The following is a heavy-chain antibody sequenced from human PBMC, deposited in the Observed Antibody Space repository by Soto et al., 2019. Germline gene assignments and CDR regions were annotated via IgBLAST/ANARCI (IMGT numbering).Heavy chain of an antibody. J-gene: IGHJ6*01. CDR2: ISASGGTK. V-gene: IGHV3-23*01. D-gene: IGHD2-21*01. CDR3: AKDVGVSGSYYYGMDV. CDR1: GFTFSRYA. Sequence: XESLSLSCAASGFTFSRYAMSWVRQAPGKGLEWVSAISASGGTKYYADSVRGRLTISRDNSKHTVHLQMNRLKAEDSAVYYCAKDVGVSGSYYYGMDVRGQGTTVTV.